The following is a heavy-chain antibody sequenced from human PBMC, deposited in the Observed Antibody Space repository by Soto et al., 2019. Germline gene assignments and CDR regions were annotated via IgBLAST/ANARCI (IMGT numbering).Heavy chain of an antibody. CDR1: GFIFSSDW. D-gene: IGHD6-19*01. Sequence: GGSLRLSCAASGFIFSSDWMHWVRQAPGKGLEWVSRIDTDGSGTTYADSVKGRFTISRDNSKNTLYLQMNSLRAEDTAVYYCAKGVPGIAVAGTGYFQHWGQGTLVTVSS. CDR2: IDTDGSGT. J-gene: IGHJ1*01. V-gene: IGHV3-74*01. CDR3: AKGVPGIAVAGTGYFQH.